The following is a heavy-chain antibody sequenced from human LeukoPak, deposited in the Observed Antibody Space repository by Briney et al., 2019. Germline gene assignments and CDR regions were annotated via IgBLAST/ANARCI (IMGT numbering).Heavy chain of an antibody. CDR1: GFTFSSYA. CDR2: ISGSGGST. D-gene: IGHD1-26*01. V-gene: IGHV3-23*01. Sequence: GGSLRLSCAASGFTFSSYAMSWVRQAPGKGLEWVSAISGSGGSTYYADSVKGRFTISRDKSKNALYLQMNCLRSEDTAVYYSAKDPHEVGATPDAQVYNSGQRALVTVSS. CDR3: AKDPHEVGATPDAQVYN. J-gene: IGHJ1*01.